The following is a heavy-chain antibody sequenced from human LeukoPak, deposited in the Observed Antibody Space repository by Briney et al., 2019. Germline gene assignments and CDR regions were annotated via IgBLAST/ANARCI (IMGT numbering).Heavy chain of an antibody. V-gene: IGHV4-4*07. Sequence: SETLSLTCTVSGGSISNYYWSWIRQPAGKGLEWSGRINTSGGTNYNPSLESRVTMSVDTSNNQFSLKLNPVTAADTAVYFCARSRGTALITRFDYWGQGTLVTISS. CDR3: ARSRGTALITRFDY. J-gene: IGHJ4*02. D-gene: IGHD5-18*01. CDR1: GGSISNYY. CDR2: INTSGGT.